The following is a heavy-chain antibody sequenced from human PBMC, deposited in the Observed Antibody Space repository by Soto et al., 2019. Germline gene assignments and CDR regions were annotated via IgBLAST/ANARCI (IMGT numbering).Heavy chain of an antibody. CDR2: ISSSSSTI. CDR3: ARAGYYGSGIFL. J-gene: IGHJ4*02. CDR1: GFTFNSYS. V-gene: IGHV3-48*02. D-gene: IGHD3-10*01. Sequence: EVQLVESGGGLVQPGGSLRLSCAASGFTFNSYSMNWVRQAPGKGLEWVSYISSSSSTIYYADSVKGRFTISRDNAKNSLYLQMNSLRDYDTAVYYCARAGYYGSGIFLWGQGTLVTGSA.